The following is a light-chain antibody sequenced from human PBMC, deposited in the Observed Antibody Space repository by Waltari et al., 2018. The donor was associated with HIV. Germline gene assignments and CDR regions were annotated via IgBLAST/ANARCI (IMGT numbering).Light chain of an antibody. J-gene: IGLJ3*02. CDR2: DGT. CDR1: SSDVGGYNS. Sequence: QSALTPPRSVSGSPGQSVAISCPGTSSDVGGYNSVSWYQQHPGKALILMIYDGTKRPSGVPDRFSGSKSGNTASLTISGLQAEDEADYYCCSYAGSYTFVFGGGTKLTVL. V-gene: IGLV2-11*01. CDR3: CSYAGSYTFV.